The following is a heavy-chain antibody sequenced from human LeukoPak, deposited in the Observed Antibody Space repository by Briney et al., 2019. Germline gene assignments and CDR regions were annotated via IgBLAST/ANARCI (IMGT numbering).Heavy chain of an antibody. V-gene: IGHV3-30*02. CDR1: GFTFSSYG. Sequence: QPGGSLRLSCAASGFTFSSYGMHWVRQAPGKGLEWVAFIRYDGSNKYYADSVKGRFTISRDNSKNTLYLQMNSLRAEDTAVYYCAKDTFPRGVRGVIPCWGQGTLVTVSS. CDR3: AKDTFPRGVRGVIPC. J-gene: IGHJ4*02. CDR2: IRYDGSNK. D-gene: IGHD3-10*01.